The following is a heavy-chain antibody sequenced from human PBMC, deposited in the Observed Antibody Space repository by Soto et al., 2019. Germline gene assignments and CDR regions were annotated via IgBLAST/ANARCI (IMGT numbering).Heavy chain of an antibody. V-gene: IGHV4-59*01. CDR2: IYYIGTT. D-gene: IGHD1-26*01. Sequence: QVRLQESGPGLVKPSETLSLTCSVSGGSLKNYFWSWIRQPPGGGLEWIGYIYYIGTTYYNPSLQSRVAMPVDTSKNQFSLNVSSVTAADTAIYYCARVGAARNWFDPWGQGTLVTVSP. J-gene: IGHJ5*02. CDR1: GGSLKNYF. CDR3: ARVGAARNWFDP.